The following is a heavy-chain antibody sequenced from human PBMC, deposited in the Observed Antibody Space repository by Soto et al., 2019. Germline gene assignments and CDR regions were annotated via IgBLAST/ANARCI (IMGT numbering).Heavy chain of an antibody. V-gene: IGHV3-30*03. CDR2: ISYDGSNK. Sequence: GGSLRLSCAASGFTFSSYGMHWVRQAPGKGLEWVAVISYDGSNKYYADSVKGRFTISRDNSKNTLYLQMNSLRAEDTAVYYCATEGCSGGSCYFDYWGQGTLVTVSS. CDR3: ATEGCSGGSCYFDY. CDR1: GFTFSSYG. D-gene: IGHD2-15*01. J-gene: IGHJ4*02.